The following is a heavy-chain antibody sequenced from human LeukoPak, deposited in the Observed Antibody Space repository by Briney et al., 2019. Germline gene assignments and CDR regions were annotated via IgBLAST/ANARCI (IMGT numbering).Heavy chain of an antibody. D-gene: IGHD2-15*01. CDR2: IIPILGIA. CDR3: AWGVVVVAATPRYYYYGMDV. J-gene: IGHJ6*02. CDR1: GGTFSSYA. Sequence: GASVKVSCKASGGTFSSYAISWVRQAPGQRLEWMGRIIPILGIANYAQKFQGRVTITADKSTGTAYMELGSLRSEDTAVYYCAWGVVVVAATPRYYYYGMDVWGQGTTVTVSS. V-gene: IGHV1-69*04.